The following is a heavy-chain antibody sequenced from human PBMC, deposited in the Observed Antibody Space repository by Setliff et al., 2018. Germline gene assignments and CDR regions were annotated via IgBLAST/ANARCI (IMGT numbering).Heavy chain of an antibody. CDR1: GYSFTSYW. Sequence: GESLKISCKGSGYSFTSYWIGWVRQMPGKGLEWMGIIYPGDSDTRYSPSFQGQVTISADKSNSTAYLQWSSLKASDTAMYYCARVTPDYYYYYGMDVWGQGTTVTVSS. CDR3: ARVTPDYYYYYGMDV. D-gene: IGHD5-18*01. V-gene: IGHV5-51*01. J-gene: IGHJ6*02. CDR2: IYPGDSDT.